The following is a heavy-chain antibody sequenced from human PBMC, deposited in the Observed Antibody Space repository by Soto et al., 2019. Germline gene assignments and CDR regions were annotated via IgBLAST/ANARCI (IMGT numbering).Heavy chain of an antibody. CDR2: ISGSGGST. Sequence: PGGSLRLSCAASGFTFGTYAMNLVRQAPGKGLECVSGISGSGGSTYYTDSVKGRFTISRDNSKNTLYLQMNSLRADDTAVYYCAKDRSVDTRDWFDPWGQGTLVTVSS. D-gene: IGHD5-18*01. V-gene: IGHV3-23*01. CDR1: GFTFGTYA. CDR3: AKDRSVDTRDWFDP. J-gene: IGHJ5*02.